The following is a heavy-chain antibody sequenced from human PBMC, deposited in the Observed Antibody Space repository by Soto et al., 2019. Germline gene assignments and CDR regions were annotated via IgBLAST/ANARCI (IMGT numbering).Heavy chain of an antibody. D-gene: IGHD3-3*01. CDR3: ARGCITIFGVPCRGWFDP. V-gene: IGHV4-34*01. CDR2: INHSGST. Sequence: QVQLQQWGAGLLKPSETLSLTCAVYGGSFSGYYWSWIRQPPGKGLEWIGEINHSGSTNYNPSLTSRVTISVDTSKNQFSLKLSSVTAAGTAVYYCARGCITIFGVPCRGWFDPWGQGTLVTVSS. J-gene: IGHJ5*02. CDR1: GGSFSGYY.